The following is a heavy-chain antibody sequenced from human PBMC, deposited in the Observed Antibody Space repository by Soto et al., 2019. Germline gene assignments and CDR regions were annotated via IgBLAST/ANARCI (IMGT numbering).Heavy chain of an antibody. D-gene: IGHD6-13*01. CDR2: IGGSGGYK. V-gene: IGHV3-23*01. J-gene: IGHJ4*02. Sequence: GGSLRLSCAASGFFFSSYAMSWVRQAPGKGLEWVSGIGGSGGYKSYADSVKGRFTISRDNSKNTLYLQMESLGAEDTAVYYCAKDAAMVSSTFNYFDYWGQGTLVTVSS. CDR1: GFFFSSYA. CDR3: AKDAAMVSSTFNYFDY.